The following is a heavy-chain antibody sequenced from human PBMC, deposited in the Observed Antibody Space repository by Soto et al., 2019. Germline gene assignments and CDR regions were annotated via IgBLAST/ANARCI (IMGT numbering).Heavy chain of an antibody. CDR1: DGSIISYY. D-gene: IGHD1-20*01. CDR2: IYYSGST. CDR3: ARTYNWNDVPFEY. J-gene: IGHJ4*02. V-gene: IGHV4-59*13. Sequence: SETLSLTCTVSDGSIISYYWSWIRLPPGKGLEWIGYIYYSGSTNYNPSLMSRVTMSVDTSKNQFSLKLSSVTAADTAVYYCARTYNWNDVPFEYWGQGILVTV.